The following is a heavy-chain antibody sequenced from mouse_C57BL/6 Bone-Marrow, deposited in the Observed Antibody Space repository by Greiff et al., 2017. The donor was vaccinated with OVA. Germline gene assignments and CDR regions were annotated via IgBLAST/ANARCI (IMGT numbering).Heavy chain of an antibody. CDR2: IDPSDSYT. CDR1: GYTFTSYW. CDR3: ARTGMGCYYFDY. J-gene: IGHJ2*01. Sequence: VQLQQPGAELVKPGASVKLSCKASGYTFTSYWMQWVKQRPGQGLEWIGEIDPSDSYTNYHQKFKGKATLTVDTSSSTAYMQLSSLTSDDSAVYYCARTGMGCYYFDYWGQGTTLTVSS. D-gene: IGHD2-10*02. V-gene: IGHV1-50*01.